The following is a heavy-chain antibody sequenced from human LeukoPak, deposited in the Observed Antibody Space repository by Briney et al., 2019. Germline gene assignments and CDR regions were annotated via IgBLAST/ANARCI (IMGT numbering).Heavy chain of an antibody. D-gene: IGHD3-3*01. CDR2: IYYSGST. Sequence: MASETLSLTCTVSGGSISSSSYYWGWIRQPPGKGLEWIGSIYYSGSTYYNPSLKSRVTISVDTSKNQFSLKLSSVTAADTAVYYCARLGEGTYDFWSGYPFWYYFDYWGQGTLVTVSS. CDR1: GGSISSSSYY. CDR3: ARLGEGTYDFWSGYPFWYYFDY. V-gene: IGHV4-39*01. J-gene: IGHJ4*02.